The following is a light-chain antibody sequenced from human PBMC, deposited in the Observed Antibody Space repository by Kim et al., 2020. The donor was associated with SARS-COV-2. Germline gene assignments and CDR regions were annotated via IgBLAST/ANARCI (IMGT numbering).Light chain of an antibody. Sequence: QSALTQPPSVSAAPGQRVTISCSGSSSNIGNTFVSWYQKFPGTAPKVLIYDNDKRPSGIPDRFSASTSGTSATLAITGLQTGDEADYYCAAWDSSLTAVFGTGTKVTVL. J-gene: IGLJ1*01. CDR3: AAWDSSLTAV. CDR1: SSNIGNTF. CDR2: DND. V-gene: IGLV1-51*01.